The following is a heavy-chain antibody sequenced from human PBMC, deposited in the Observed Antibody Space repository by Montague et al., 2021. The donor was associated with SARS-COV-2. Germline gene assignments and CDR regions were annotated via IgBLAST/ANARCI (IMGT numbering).Heavy chain of an antibody. J-gene: IGHJ4*02. Sequence: SETLSLTCSVSGHSIWSSDWWTWVRQPPGKGLEWIGEIYHSGSTTYNPSLKSRVTISVDKSKNQFSLTLTSLTAADTAVYYCARAQKTISGMLIPPYYFDHWGQGTLVTVSS. CDR3: ARAQKTISGMLIPPYYFDH. CDR2: IYHSGST. V-gene: IGHV4-4*02. D-gene: IGHD3-3*01. CDR1: GHSIWSSDW.